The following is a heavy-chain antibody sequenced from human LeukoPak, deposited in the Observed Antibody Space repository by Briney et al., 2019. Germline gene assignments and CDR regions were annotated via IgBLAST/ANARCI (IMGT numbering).Heavy chain of an antibody. CDR1: GFTVSSNY. CDR2: IYSGGST. D-gene: IGHD1-26*01. Sequence: QTGGSLRLSCAASGFTVSSNYMSWVRQAPGKGLEWVSVIYSGGSTYYADSVKGRFTISRDNSKNTLYLQMNSLRAEDTAVYYCARDLAGASDYWGQGTLVTVSS. J-gene: IGHJ4*02. CDR3: ARDLAGASDY. V-gene: IGHV3-66*01.